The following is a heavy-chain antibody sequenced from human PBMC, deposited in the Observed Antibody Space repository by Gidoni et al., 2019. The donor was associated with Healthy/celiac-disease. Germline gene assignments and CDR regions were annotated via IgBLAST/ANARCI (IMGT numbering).Heavy chain of an antibody. D-gene: IGHD3-10*01. CDR3: AKSYGGYYYGSGSLDY. Sequence: VQLVESGGGCVQPGRSLRLSCAASGFPFDDYAMHWVRQDPGKGLEWVSGISWNSGSIGYADSVKGRFTISRDNAKNSLYLQMNSLRAEDTALYYCAKSYGGYYYGSGSLDYWGQGTLVTVSS. CDR1: GFPFDDYA. CDR2: ISWNSGSI. J-gene: IGHJ4*02. V-gene: IGHV3-9*01.